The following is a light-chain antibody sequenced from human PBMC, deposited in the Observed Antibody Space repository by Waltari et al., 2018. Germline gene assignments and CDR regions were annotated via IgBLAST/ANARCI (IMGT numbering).Light chain of an antibody. CDR2: GAS. Sequence: CRASQSVSSSYLAWYQQKPGHAPRLLIYGASSRATAIPDRFSGSGSGTDFTLTISRLEPEDFAVYYCQQYGSSSWTFGQGTKVEIK. CDR3: QQYGSSSWT. CDR1: QSVSSSY. V-gene: IGKV3-20*01. J-gene: IGKJ1*01.